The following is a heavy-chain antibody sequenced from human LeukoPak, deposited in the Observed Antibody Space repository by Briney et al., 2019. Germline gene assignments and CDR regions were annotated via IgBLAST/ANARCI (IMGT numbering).Heavy chain of an antibody. CDR3: ARVPCSSTSCYHYYYYMDV. V-gene: IGHV4-59*01. Sequence: SETLSLTCTVSGGSSSSYYWSWIRQPPGKGLEWIGYIYYSGSTNYNPSLKSRVTISVDTSKNQFSLKLSSVTAADTAVYYCARVPCSSTSCYHYYYYMDVWGKGTTVTVSS. J-gene: IGHJ6*03. CDR1: GGSSSSYY. CDR2: IYYSGST. D-gene: IGHD2-2*01.